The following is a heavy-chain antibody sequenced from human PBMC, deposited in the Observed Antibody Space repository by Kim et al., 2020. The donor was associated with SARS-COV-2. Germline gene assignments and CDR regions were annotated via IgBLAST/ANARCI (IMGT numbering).Heavy chain of an antibody. CDR2: IYHSGST. J-gene: IGHJ4*02. Sequence: SETLSLTCAVSGGSISSSNWWSWVRQPPGKGLEWIGEIYHSGSTNYNPSLKSRVTISVDKSKNQFSLKLSSVTAADTAVYYCARVGAPPLHYFDYWGQGTLVTVSS. CDR3: ARVGAPPLHYFDY. D-gene: IGHD1-26*01. CDR1: GGSISSSNW. V-gene: IGHV4-4*02.